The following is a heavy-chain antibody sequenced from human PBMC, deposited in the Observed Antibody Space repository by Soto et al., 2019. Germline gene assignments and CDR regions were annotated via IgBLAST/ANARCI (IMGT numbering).Heavy chain of an antibody. D-gene: IGHD3-22*01. Sequence: SETLSLTCTVSGGSISSGGYYWSWIRQHPGKGLEWIGYIYYSGSTYYNPSLKSRVTISVDTSKNQFSLKLGSVTAADTAVYYCARDFVDYYDSLRGLGAFDIWGQGTMVTVSS. CDR2: IYYSGST. CDR3: ARDFVDYYDSLRGLGAFDI. V-gene: IGHV4-31*03. CDR1: GGSISSGGYY. J-gene: IGHJ3*02.